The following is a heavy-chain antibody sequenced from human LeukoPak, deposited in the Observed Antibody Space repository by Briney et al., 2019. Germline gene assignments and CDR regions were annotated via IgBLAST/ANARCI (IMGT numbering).Heavy chain of an antibody. J-gene: IGHJ4*02. CDR2: IISSSSYI. D-gene: IGHD6-13*01. V-gene: IGHV3-21*01. CDR1: GFTFSSYS. Sequence: GGSLRLSCAASGFTFSSYSMNWVRQAPGKGLEWVSYIISSSSYIYYADSVKDRFTNDRDNTKNSLYLQMISLRAEDTAVYYCARDLSSPFDYWGQGTLVTVSS. CDR3: ARDLSSPFDY.